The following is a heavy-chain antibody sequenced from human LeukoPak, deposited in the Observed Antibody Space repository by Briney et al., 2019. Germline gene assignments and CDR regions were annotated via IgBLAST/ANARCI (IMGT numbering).Heavy chain of an antibody. Sequence: SQTLSLTCTVSGGSISSGDYYWGWIRQPPGKGLEWIGSIYYSGSTYYNPSLKSRVTISVDTSKNQFSLKLSSVTAADTAVYYCARHYGTNPFDYWGQGTLVTVSS. CDR1: GGSISSGDYY. V-gene: IGHV4-39*01. D-gene: IGHD3-16*01. CDR2: IYYSGST. CDR3: ARHYGTNPFDY. J-gene: IGHJ4*02.